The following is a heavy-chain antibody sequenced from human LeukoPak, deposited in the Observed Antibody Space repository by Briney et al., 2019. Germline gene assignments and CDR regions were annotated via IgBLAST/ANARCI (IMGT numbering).Heavy chain of an antibody. J-gene: IGHJ4*02. CDR1: GGSFSGYY. V-gene: IGHV4-34*01. Sequence: PSETLSLTCAVYGGSFSGYYWSWIRQPPGKGLEWIGEINHSGSTNYNPSLKSRVTISVDTSKNQFSLKLSSVTAADTAVYYCARGEVPYYWGQGTLVTVSS. CDR3: ARGEVPYY. D-gene: IGHD3-10*01. CDR2: INHSGST.